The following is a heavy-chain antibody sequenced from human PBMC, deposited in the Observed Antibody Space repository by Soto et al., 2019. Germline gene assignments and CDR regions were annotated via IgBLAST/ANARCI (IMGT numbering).Heavy chain of an antibody. D-gene: IGHD1-26*01. CDR1: GFIYENFG. Sequence: LRLSCAASGFIYENFGMSWVRQAPGKGLEWISSISGSGFKKYYADSVKGRFTISRDNSKSTVYLELNNLSAEDTAVYHCAKNQGVELVPLATVDWFDPWGQGSVVTVSS. J-gene: IGHJ5*02. V-gene: IGHV3-23*01. CDR3: AKNQGVELVPLATVDWFDP. CDR2: ISGSGFKK.